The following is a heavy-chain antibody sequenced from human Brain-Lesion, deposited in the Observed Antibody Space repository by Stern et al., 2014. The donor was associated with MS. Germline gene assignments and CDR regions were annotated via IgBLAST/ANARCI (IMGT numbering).Heavy chain of an antibody. Sequence: QVQLQESGPGLVKPSETLSLTCTVSGGSISSSTYYWAWIRQPPGKGLEWIGNIHYSGFTYYNPSLHSRVTISVAMSKNQFSLKLSSVTAADTAIYYCARHDSVPRPSQLYSARDRGPGYFDYWGQGTLVTVSS. V-gene: IGHV4-39*01. CDR1: GGSISSSTYY. CDR2: IHYSGFT. D-gene: IGHD1-26*01. CDR3: ARHDSVPRPSQLYSARDRGPGYFDY. J-gene: IGHJ4*02.